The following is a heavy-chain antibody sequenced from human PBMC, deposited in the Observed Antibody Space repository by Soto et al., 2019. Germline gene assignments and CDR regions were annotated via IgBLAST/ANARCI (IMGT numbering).Heavy chain of an antibody. V-gene: IGHV1-18*01. CDR3: ARGTMGRGVMYYYYYGMDV. D-gene: IGHD3-10*01. J-gene: IGHJ6*02. Sequence: GASVKVSCKASGYTFTSYGISWVRQAPGQGLEWMGWISAYNGNTNYAQKLQGRVTMTTDTSTSTAYMELRSLRSDDTAVYYCARGTMGRGVMYYYYYGMDVWGQGTTVTVSS. CDR2: ISAYNGNT. CDR1: GYTFTSYG.